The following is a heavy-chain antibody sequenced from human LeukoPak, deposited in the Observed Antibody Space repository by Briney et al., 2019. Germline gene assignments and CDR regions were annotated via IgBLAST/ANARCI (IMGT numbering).Heavy chain of an antibody. CDR2: INSDGRSR. D-gene: IGHD2-21*01. CDR1: GFTFSNYW. J-gene: IGHJ4*02. Sequence: PGGSLRLSCAASGFTFSNYWMHWVRQAPGKGLVWVSRINSDGRSRSYADSVKGRFTISRDNAKNTLYLQMNSLRAEDTAVYYCAKFLPTHIVVANYYFDYWGQGTLVTVSS. V-gene: IGHV3-74*01. CDR3: AKFLPTHIVVANYYFDY.